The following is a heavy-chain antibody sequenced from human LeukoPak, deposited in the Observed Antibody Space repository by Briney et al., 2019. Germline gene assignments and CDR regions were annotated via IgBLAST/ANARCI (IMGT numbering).Heavy chain of an antibody. D-gene: IGHD3-10*01. CDR3: ASRGLYGRAFFS. CDR2: INQEGTEK. V-gene: IGHV3-7*01. J-gene: IGHJ5*01. CDR1: GFTFSSYW. Sequence: SGGSLRLSCTASGFTFSSYWMCWVRQAPGKGLEWLANINQEGTEKYSVDSVKGRFTISRDNAKNSLYLQMNSLRAEDSAVYYCASRGLYGRAFFSGGKGTLFTVSS.